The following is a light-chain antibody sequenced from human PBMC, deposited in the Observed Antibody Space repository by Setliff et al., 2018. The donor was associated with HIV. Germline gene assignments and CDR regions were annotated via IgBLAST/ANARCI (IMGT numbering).Light chain of an antibody. CDR1: SSNIGAGYD. CDR2: GNN. V-gene: IGLV1-40*01. CDR3: QSYDSSLSVVI. J-gene: IGLJ2*01. Sequence: QSALAQPPSVSGAPGERVTITCTGSSSNIGAGYDVHWYQQLPGTAPKLPIYGNNNRPSGVPYRFSGSKSGTSASLAITGLQAEDEADYYCQSYDSSLSVVIFGGGTNVTVL.